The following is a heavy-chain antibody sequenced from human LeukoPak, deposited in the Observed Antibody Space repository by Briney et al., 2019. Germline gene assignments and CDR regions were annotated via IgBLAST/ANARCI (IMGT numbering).Heavy chain of an antibody. CDR3: ARVGELLFDY. J-gene: IGHJ4*02. Sequence: ASVKVSCKASGYTFTSYYMHWVRRAPGQGLEWMGIINPSGGSTSYAQKFQGRVTMTRDMYTSTVYMELSSLRSEDTAVYYCARVGELLFDYWGQGTLVTVSS. V-gene: IGHV1-46*01. CDR2: INPSGGST. D-gene: IGHD1-26*01. CDR1: GYTFTSYY.